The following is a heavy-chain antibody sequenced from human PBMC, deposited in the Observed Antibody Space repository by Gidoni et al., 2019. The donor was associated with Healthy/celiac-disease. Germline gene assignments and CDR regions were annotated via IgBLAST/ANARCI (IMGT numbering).Heavy chain of an antibody. CDR3: AKIGAYYYDSSGYYFSEYFQH. Sequence: EVQLLESGGGLVQPGGSLRLSCAASGFTFSSYAMSWVRQAPGKGLEWVSAISGSGGSTYYADSVKGRFTISRDNSKNTLYLQMNSLRAEDTAVYYCAKIGAYYYDSSGYYFSEYFQHWGQGTLVTVSS. CDR2: ISGSGGST. D-gene: IGHD3-22*01. CDR1: GFTFSSYA. V-gene: IGHV3-23*01. J-gene: IGHJ1*01.